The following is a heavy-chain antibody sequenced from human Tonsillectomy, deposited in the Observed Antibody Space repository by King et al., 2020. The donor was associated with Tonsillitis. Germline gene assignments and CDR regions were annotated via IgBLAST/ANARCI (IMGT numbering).Heavy chain of an antibody. CDR2: ISWNSGSI. CDR3: AKDKGEGHIVVVTAIDY. D-gene: IGHD2-21*02. Sequence: QLVQSGGGLVQPGRSLRLSCAASGFTFDDYAMHWVRQAPGKGLEWVSGISWNSGSIGYADSEKGRFTISRDNAKNSLYLQMNSLRAEDTALYYCAKDKGEGHIVVVTAIDYWGQGTLVTVSS. V-gene: IGHV3-9*01. CDR1: GFTFDDYA. J-gene: IGHJ4*02.